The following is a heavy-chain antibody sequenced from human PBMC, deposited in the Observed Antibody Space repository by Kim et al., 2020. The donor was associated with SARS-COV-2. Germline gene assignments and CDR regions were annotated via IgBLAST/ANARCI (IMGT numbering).Heavy chain of an antibody. V-gene: IGHV3-9*01. J-gene: IGHJ4*02. CDR3: AKGRLISMAGPLVI. CDR1: GFTFGAYA. Sequence: GGSLRLSCVASGFTFGAYAMFWVRQAPGKGLEWVSSINWDTSSIAYADSVKGRFAISRDNAKNSLHLQMDSLRSEDTALYYCAKGRLISMAGPLVIWGQGTLVTVSS. D-gene: IGHD6-19*01. CDR2: INWDTSSI.